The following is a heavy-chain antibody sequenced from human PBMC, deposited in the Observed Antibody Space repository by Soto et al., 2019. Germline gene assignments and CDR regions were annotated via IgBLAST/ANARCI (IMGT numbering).Heavy chain of an antibody. CDR3: AHLMITYGGVVADDAFDI. Sequence: GSGPTLVNPTQTLTLTCTFSGFSLSAATVGVAWIRQPPGKALEWLAVVYWDGDARYSPSLHTRLTITKNTSIKQVVLTMTYKNPVDTATYYCAHLMITYGGVVADDAFDIWGPGTMVTVSS. CDR1: GFSLSAATVG. V-gene: IGHV2-5*02. D-gene: IGHD3-16*02. CDR2: VYWDGDA. J-gene: IGHJ3*02.